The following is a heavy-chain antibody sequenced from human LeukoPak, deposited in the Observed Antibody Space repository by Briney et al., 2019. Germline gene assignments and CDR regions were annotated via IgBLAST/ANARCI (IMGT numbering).Heavy chain of an antibody. CDR3: ARGLIRYFNL. V-gene: IGHV4-34*01. CDR2: INRSGST. Sequence: SETLSLTCAVYGGSFSGYYWSWIRQPPGKGLEWIGEINRSGSTNYNPSLKSRVTISVDTSKNQFSLKLSSVTAADTAVYYCARGLIRYFNLWGRGTLVTVSS. CDR1: GGSFSGYY. J-gene: IGHJ2*01.